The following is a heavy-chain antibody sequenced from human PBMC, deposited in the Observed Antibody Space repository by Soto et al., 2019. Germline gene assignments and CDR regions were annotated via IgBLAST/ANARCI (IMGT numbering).Heavy chain of an antibody. CDR2: IWYDGSTI. CDR1: GFTFSSYG. V-gene: IGHV3-33*01. CDR3: AREKAKSRAFDI. D-gene: IGHD1-26*01. J-gene: IGHJ3*02. Sequence: QVQLVESGGGVVQPGRSLRLSCAASGFTFSSYGLHWVRQAPGKRLVWVAVIWYDGSTIYYADSVKGRFTISRENSKNTLYLQKNSLRAEDTAVYYCAREKAKSRAFDIWGQGTMVTVSS.